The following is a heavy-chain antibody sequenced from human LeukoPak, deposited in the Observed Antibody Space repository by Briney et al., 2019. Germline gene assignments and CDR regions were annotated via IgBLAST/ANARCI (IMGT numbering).Heavy chain of an antibody. CDR1: GGTFSSYA. Sequence: GASVKVSCKASGGTFSSYAISWVRQAPGQGLEWMGGIIPIFGIANYAQKFQGRITITADESTSTAYMELSSLRSEDTAVYYCARSPGIDFWSVYYPVHFDYWGQGTLVTVSS. J-gene: IGHJ4*02. CDR2: IIPIFGIA. CDR3: ARSPGIDFWSVYYPVHFDY. V-gene: IGHV1-69*13. D-gene: IGHD3-3*01.